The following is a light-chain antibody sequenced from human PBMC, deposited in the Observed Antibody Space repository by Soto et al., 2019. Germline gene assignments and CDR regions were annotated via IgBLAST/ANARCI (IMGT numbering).Light chain of an antibody. CDR2: EVS. V-gene: IGLV2-14*01. J-gene: IGLJ1*01. CDR3: SSYTSSTTLV. CDR1: SSDVGGYNY. Sequence: QSALTQPASVSGSPGQSITISCTGTSSDVGGYNYVSWYQQHPGKAPKLMIYEVSNRPSGVSNRFSGSKSGNTASLTISGLEAEDDDDYYCSSYTSSTTLVFGAGTKVTVL.